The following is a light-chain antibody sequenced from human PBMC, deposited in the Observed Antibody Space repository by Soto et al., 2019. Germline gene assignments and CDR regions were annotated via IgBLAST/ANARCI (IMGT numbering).Light chain of an antibody. CDR3: QQYTNWHWT. CDR1: QSVAGN. Sequence: EIVMTQSPATLSVSPGERATLSCRASQSVAGNLAWYQQKPGQAPRLLIYDASTRATGIPARFSGSGSGTEFNVTISSVQSEDVAVYYCQQYTNWHWTFGQGTKVEIK. CDR2: DAS. V-gene: IGKV3-15*01. J-gene: IGKJ1*01.